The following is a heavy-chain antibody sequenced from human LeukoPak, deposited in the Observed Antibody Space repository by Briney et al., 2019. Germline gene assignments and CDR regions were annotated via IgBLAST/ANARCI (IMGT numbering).Heavy chain of an antibody. CDR3: ARDSTGYWYFDL. Sequence: GGSLRLSCAASGFTFSSYAMSWVRQAPGKGPEWVSAISGSGGSTYYADSVKGRFTISRDNSKNTLYLQMNSLRAEDTAVYYCARDSTGYWYFDLWGRGTLVSVSS. CDR1: GFTFSSYA. D-gene: IGHD3-3*02. V-gene: IGHV3-23*01. J-gene: IGHJ2*01. CDR2: ISGSGGST.